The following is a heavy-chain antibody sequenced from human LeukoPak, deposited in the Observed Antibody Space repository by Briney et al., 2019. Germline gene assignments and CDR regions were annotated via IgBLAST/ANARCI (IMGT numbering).Heavy chain of an antibody. V-gene: IGHV3-23*01. Sequence: PGGSLRLSCAASGFTFSSYAVHWVRQAPGKGLEWVSAISGSGGSTYYADSVKGRFTISRDNSKNTLYLQMNSLRAEDTAVYYCAKDNDGYYYDFDYWGQGTLVTVSS. CDR1: GFTFSSYA. J-gene: IGHJ4*02. D-gene: IGHD3-22*01. CDR3: AKDNDGYYYDFDY. CDR2: ISGSGGST.